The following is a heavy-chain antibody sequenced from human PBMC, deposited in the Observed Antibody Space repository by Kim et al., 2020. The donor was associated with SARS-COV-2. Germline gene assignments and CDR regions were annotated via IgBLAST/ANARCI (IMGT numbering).Heavy chain of an antibody. D-gene: IGHD3-3*01. CDR3: ARSHGDLVRFGMDG. CDR1: GGSISSGSYY. J-gene: IGHJ6*02. V-gene: IGHV4-61*02. Sequence: SETLSLTCTVSGGSISSGSYYWSWIRQPAGKGLEWIGRIYTSGSTNYNPSLKSRVTISVDTTKNQFSLKLSSVTAADTAVYYCARSHGDLVRFGMDGWGQGTTVTVSS. CDR2: IYTSGST.